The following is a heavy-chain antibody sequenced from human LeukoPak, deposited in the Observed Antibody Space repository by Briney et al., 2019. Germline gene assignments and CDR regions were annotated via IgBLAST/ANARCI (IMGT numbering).Heavy chain of an antibody. Sequence: GGSLRLSCAASGFTFSSYEMNWVRQAPGQGLEWVSYISRTGSVTYYADSVKGRFTISRDNAKNSLYLQMNSLRAEDTAVYYCARDGLGYDYWGQGTLVTVSS. V-gene: IGHV3-48*03. CDR1: GFTFSSYE. CDR2: ISRTGSVT. J-gene: IGHJ4*02. CDR3: ARDGLGYDY. D-gene: IGHD6-19*01.